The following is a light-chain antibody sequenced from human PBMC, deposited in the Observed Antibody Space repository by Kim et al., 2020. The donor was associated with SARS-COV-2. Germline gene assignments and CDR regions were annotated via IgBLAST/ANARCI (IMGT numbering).Light chain of an antibody. CDR2: DAS. J-gene: IGKJ4*01. V-gene: IGKV3-11*01. CDR3: QQRNSWPPAVT. Sequence: PGERATLSCRASQSIDTDVAWYQKRTGQAPRLLVYDASNRATGVPDRFSGRGSGTDFTLTISSLEPEDFSTYYCQQRNSWPPAVTFGGGTKVDIK. CDR1: QSIDTD.